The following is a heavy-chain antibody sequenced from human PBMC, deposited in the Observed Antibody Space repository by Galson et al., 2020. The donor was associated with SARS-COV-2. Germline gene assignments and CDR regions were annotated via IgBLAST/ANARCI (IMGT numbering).Heavy chain of an antibody. CDR3: ARAARPDSYYGMDV. CDR1: GYTFTSYG. V-gene: IGHV1-18*04. CDR2: ISAYNGNT. D-gene: IGHD6-6*01. J-gene: IGHJ6*02. Sequence: ASVKVSCKASGYTFTSYGISWVRQAPGQGLEWMGWISAYNGNTNYAQKLQGRVTMTTDTSTSTAYMELRSLRSDDTAVYYCARAARPDSYYGMDVWGQGTTVTVSS.